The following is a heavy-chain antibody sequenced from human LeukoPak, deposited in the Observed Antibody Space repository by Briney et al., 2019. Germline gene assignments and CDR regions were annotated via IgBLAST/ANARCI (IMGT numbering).Heavy chain of an antibody. CDR3: ARAYSGYDFFDY. CDR2: IIPIFGTA. D-gene: IGHD5-12*01. CDR1: GGTFSRYA. Sequence: SVKVSCKASGGTFSRYAISWVRQAPGQGLEWMGGIIPIFGTANYAQKFQGRVTITADESTSTAYMEVSSLRSGDTAVYYCARAYSGYDFFDYWGQGILVTVSS. V-gene: IGHV1-69*01. J-gene: IGHJ4*02.